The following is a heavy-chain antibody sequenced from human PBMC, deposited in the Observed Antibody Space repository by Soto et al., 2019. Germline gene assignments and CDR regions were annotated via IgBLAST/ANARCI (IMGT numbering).Heavy chain of an antibody. CDR2: ISGSGGST. J-gene: IGHJ6*02. CDR1: GFTFSSYA. Sequence: EVQLLESGGGLVQPGGSLRLSCAASGFTFSSYAMSWVRQAPGMGLEWVSAISGSGGSTYYADSVKGRFTISRDNSKNTLYLQMNSLRAEDTAVYYCASFYPPKPAAIYPTHYYYYYGLDVWGQGTTVTVSS. CDR3: ASFYPPKPAAIYPTHYYYYYGLDV. D-gene: IGHD2-2*01. V-gene: IGHV3-23*01.